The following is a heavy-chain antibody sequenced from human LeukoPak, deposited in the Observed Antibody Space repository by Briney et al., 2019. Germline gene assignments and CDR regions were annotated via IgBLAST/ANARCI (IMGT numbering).Heavy chain of an antibody. D-gene: IGHD1-7*01. CDR1: GFTFSDYY. Sequence: GGSLRLACAASGFTFSDYYMSWIRQAPGKGLEWVSYISSSGSTIYYADTVKGRFTISRDNAKNSLYLQMNSLRAEDTAVYYCARGRRVPLITGTTTVDYWGQGTLVPVSS. CDR3: ARGRRVPLITGTTTVDY. CDR2: ISSSGSTI. J-gene: IGHJ4*02. V-gene: IGHV3-11*01.